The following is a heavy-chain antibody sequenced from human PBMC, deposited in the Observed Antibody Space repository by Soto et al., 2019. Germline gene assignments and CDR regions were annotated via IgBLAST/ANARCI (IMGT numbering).Heavy chain of an antibody. CDR3: GRVMRSLLSITALDT. V-gene: IGHV1-46*01. D-gene: IGHD3-10*01. CDR2: IDPSGGKT. Sequence: ASVKVSCKASGYTFTRDQIHWVRQAPGQGLEWMGMIDPSGGKTNYAQKFQDRVTMTRDTSTSTVYMALSSLRSEDTAIYFCGRVMRSLLSITALDTWGQGPLVPVSS. CDR1: GYTFTRDQ. J-gene: IGHJ5*02.